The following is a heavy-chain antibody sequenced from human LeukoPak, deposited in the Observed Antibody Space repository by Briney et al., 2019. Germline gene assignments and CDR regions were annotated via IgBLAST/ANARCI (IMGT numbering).Heavy chain of an antibody. J-gene: IGHJ4*02. D-gene: IGHD5-24*01. Sequence: GGXLRLSCAASGFTFSDYYMNWVRQAPGKGVELFSSISSSSTIYYADSVKGRFTISRDNAKNSLYLQMNSLRAEDTAVYYCARRRDGYNLGGYWGQGTLVTVSS. CDR2: ISSSSTI. V-gene: IGHV3-69-1*02. CDR3: ARRRDGYNLGGY. CDR1: GFTFSDYY.